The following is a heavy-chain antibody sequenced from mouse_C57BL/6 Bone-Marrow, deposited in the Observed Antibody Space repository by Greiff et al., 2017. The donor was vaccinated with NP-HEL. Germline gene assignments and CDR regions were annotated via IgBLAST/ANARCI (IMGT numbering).Heavy chain of an antibody. CDR3: ARRLWSDY. D-gene: IGHD1-1*02. Sequence: EVKLMESGGGLVQPGGSLSLSCAASGFTFTDYYMSWVRQPPGKALEWLGFIRNKANGYTTEYSASVKGRFTISRDNSQSILYLQMNALRAEDSATYYCARRLWSDYWGQGTTLTVSS. J-gene: IGHJ2*01. CDR2: IRNKANGYTT. CDR1: GFTFTDYY. V-gene: IGHV7-3*01.